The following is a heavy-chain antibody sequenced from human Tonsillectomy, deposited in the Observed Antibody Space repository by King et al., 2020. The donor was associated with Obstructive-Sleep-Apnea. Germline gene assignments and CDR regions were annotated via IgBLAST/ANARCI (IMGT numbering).Heavy chain of an antibody. D-gene: IGHD7-27*01. Sequence: VQLQESGPGLVKPSETLSLTCTVSGGSISSYYWSWIRQPPGKGLEWIGYFFYSGSTNHNPSLKSRVTISVDTSKNQFSLKLSSVPAADTAVYYCARDRGELGLGYWGQGTLVTVSS. V-gene: IGHV4-59*01. CDR1: GGSISSYY. CDR2: FFYSGST. J-gene: IGHJ4*02. CDR3: ARDRGELGLGY.